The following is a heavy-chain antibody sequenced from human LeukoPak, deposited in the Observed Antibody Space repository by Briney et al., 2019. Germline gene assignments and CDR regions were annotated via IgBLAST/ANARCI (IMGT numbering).Heavy chain of an antibody. J-gene: IGHJ4*02. CDR1: GGSISTSNFY. Sequence: PSETLSLTCTGSGGSISTSNFYWGWIRQPLGKGLEWIGNIFYRGSTYYSPSLKSRVTISLDTSRNQFSLKLNSVTAADTAVYYCARIQGRWLQPDPSFDYWGQGTLVTVSS. D-gene: IGHD5-24*01. V-gene: IGHV4-39*07. CDR3: ARIQGRWLQPDPSFDY. CDR2: IFYRGST.